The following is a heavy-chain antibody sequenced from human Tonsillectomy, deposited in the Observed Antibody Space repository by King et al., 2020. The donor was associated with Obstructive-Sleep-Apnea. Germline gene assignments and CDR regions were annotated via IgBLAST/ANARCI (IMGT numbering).Heavy chain of an antibody. CDR2: LSYDGSNK. CDR1: GFTFSNYG. D-gene: IGHD3-9*01. CDR3: AKAPYYDILTGYWGDYYYYAMDV. Sequence: VQLVQSGGGVVQPGRSLRLYCAASGFTFSNYGMHWVRQAPGKGLEWVAILSYDGSNKYYADSVKGRFTISRDNSKNTLYLQMNSLRAEDTAVYYCAKAPYYDILTGYWGDYYYYAMDVWGQGTTVTVSS. V-gene: IGHV3-30*18. J-gene: IGHJ6*02.